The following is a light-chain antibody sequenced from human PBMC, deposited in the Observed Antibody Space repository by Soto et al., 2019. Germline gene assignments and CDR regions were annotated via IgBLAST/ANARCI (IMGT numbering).Light chain of an antibody. CDR1: RSVSGSY. J-gene: IGKJ5*01. Sequence: EIVFAQSPGTPSLSPRERVTLSCRASRSVSGSYLAWYQQKPGQAPRLLIYDASYRATGIPARFSGSGSGTDFTLTISSLEPEDFAVYYCQQRSNWITFGQGTRLEIK. CDR2: DAS. CDR3: QQRSNWIT. V-gene: IGKV3-11*01.